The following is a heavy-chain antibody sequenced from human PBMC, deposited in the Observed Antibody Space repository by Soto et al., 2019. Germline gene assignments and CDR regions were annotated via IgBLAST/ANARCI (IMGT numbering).Heavy chain of an antibody. CDR1: GLTFSSYS. D-gene: IGHD6-13*01. CDR2: ISSSSSTI. J-gene: IGHJ5*02. V-gene: IGHV3-48*01. Sequence: GGSLRLSCASSGLTFSSYSMNLVRQAPGKGLEWVSYISSSSSTIYYADSVKGRFTISRDNAKNSLYLQMNSLRAEDTAVYYCARHPERIAEIGWFDPWGQGTLVTVSS. CDR3: ARHPERIAEIGWFDP.